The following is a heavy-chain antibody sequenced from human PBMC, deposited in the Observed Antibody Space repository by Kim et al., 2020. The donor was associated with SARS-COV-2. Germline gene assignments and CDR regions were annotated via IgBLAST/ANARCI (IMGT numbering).Heavy chain of an antibody. CDR2: IYYSGSP. J-gene: IGHJ4*02. Sequence: SETLSLTCTVSGGSISSYYWSWIRQPPGKGLEWIGYIYYSGSPNYNPSLKSRVTISVDTSKNQFSLKLSSVTAAYTAVYYCARVGSGIAAADYWGQGTL. CDR3: ARVGSGIAAADY. D-gene: IGHD6-13*01. V-gene: IGHV4-59*01. CDR1: GGSISSYY.